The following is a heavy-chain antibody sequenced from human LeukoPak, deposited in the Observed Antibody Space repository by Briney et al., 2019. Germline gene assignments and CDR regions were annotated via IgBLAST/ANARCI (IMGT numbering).Heavy chain of an antibody. Sequence: GASVKVSCKASGYTFTSYDINWVRQATGQGLEWMGWMNPNSGNTGYAQKLQGRVTMTRNTSISTAYMELSSLRSEDTAVYYCARGPETPYYYDSTYYYYYYMAVWGKGTTVTVSS. V-gene: IGHV1-8*01. D-gene: IGHD3-22*01. CDR1: GYTFTSYD. CDR3: ARGPETPYYYDSTYYYYYYMAV. CDR2: MNPNSGNT. J-gene: IGHJ6*03.